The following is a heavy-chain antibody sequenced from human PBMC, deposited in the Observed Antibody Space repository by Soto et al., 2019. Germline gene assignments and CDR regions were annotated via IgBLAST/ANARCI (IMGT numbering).Heavy chain of an antibody. D-gene: IGHD3-10*01. Sequence: QLQLQESGPGLVKPSDTLSLTCTVSGGSISSSSYYWGWIRQPPGKGLEWIGSIYYSGSNDYNPSLKTGVTIAVNTSKNKFSLKLSAVTAADTAVYYCARHHYYGLKRRALDIWGQGTMVTVSS. CDR2: IYYSGSN. CDR1: GGSISSSSYY. J-gene: IGHJ3*02. CDR3: ARHHYYGLKRRALDI. V-gene: IGHV4-39*01.